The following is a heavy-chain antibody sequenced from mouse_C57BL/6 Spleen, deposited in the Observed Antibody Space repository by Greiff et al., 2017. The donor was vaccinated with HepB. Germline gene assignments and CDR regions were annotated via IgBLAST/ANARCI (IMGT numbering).Heavy chain of an antibody. Sequence: EVQLVESGGDLVKPGGSLKLSCAASGFTFSSYGMSWVRQTPDKRLEWVATISSGGSYTYYPDSVKGRFTISRDNAKNTLYLQMSSLKSEDTAMYYCARRSKNYAMDYWGQGTSVTVSS. D-gene: IGHD2-5*01. J-gene: IGHJ4*01. CDR3: ARRSKNYAMDY. CDR1: GFTFSSYG. V-gene: IGHV5-6*01. CDR2: ISSGGSYT.